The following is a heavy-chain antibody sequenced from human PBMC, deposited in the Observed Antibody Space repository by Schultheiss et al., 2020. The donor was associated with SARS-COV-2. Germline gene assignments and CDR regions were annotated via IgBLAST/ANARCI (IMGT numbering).Heavy chain of an antibody. CDR3: ARVDPYSSSWYWRGTFHYYYYGMDV. D-gene: IGHD6-13*01. CDR1: GFTFSSYS. Sequence: GGSLRLSCAASGFTFSSYSMNWVRQAPGKGLEWVSSISSSSSYIYYADSVKGRFTISRDNAKNSLYLQMNSLRAEDTAVYYCARVDPYSSSWYWRGTFHYYYYGMDVWGQGTTVTVSS. J-gene: IGHJ6*02. V-gene: IGHV3-21*01. CDR2: ISSSSSYI.